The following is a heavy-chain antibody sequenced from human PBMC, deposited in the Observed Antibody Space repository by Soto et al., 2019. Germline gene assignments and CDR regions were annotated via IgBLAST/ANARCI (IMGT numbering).Heavy chain of an antibody. CDR3: AGASTWHPGAFDI. CDR1: GGSFSGYY. J-gene: IGHJ3*02. Sequence: SETLSLTCAVYGGSFSGYYWNWIRQPPGKGLEWIGEINHSGSTNYNPSLKSRVTISVDTSKNQFSLKLSSVTAADTAVYYCAGASTWHPGAFDIWGQGTTVTVSS. D-gene: IGHD5-12*01. V-gene: IGHV4-34*01. CDR2: INHSGST.